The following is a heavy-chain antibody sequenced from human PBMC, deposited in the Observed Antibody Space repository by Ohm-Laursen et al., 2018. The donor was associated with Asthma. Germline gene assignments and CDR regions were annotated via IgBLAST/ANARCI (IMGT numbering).Heavy chain of an antibody. V-gene: IGHV3-48*04. CDR3: ARTEDFWSGPLGAFDI. CDR2: ISSSSSTI. D-gene: IGHD3-3*01. CDR1: GFTFSSYI. J-gene: IGHJ3*02. Sequence: GSLRLSCAASGFTFSSYIMNWVRQAPGKGLEWVSYISSSSSTIYYADSVKGRFTISRDNAKNSLYLQMNSLRAEDTAVYYCARTEDFWSGPLGAFDIWGQGTMVTVSS.